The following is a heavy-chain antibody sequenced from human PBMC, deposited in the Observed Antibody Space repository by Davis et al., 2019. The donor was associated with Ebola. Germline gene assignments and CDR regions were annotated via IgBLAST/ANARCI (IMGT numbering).Heavy chain of an antibody. CDR1: GASISLNNR. V-gene: IGHV4-4*02. J-gene: IGHJ3*02. D-gene: IGHD4-23*01. CDR2: ISQSWST. Sequence: SETLSLTCVVSGASISLNNRWPWVCQPPGKGLEWIGEISQSWSTTYNPSLKSRVTMSIDTSKKQFSLKVNSVTPADTAVYYCAKNSDYGGNDVFDIWGQGTMVTVSS. CDR3: AKNSDYGGNDVFDI.